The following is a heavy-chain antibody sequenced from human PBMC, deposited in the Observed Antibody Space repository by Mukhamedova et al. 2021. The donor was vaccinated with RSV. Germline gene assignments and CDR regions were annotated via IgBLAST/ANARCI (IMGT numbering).Heavy chain of an antibody. D-gene: IGHD5-18*01. CDR3: AKSYSYGFEGAFDI. V-gene: IGHV3-9*01. Sequence: TISRDNAKNSLYLQMNSLRAEDTALYYCAKSYSYGFEGAFDIWGQGTMVTVSS. J-gene: IGHJ3*02.